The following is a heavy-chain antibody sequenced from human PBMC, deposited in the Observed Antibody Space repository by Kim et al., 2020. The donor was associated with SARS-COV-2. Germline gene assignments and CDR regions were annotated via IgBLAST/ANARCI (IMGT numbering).Heavy chain of an antibody. CDR2: IYPGDSDT. Sequence: GESLKISCKGSGYSFTSYWIGWVRQMPGKGLEWMGIIYPGDSDTRYSPSFQGQVTISADKSISTAYLQWSSLKASDTAMYYCARVRGPTYYDFWSGYPQGFDPWGQGTLVTVSS. CDR3: ARVRGPTYYDFWSGYPQGFDP. J-gene: IGHJ5*02. V-gene: IGHV5-51*01. CDR1: GYSFTSYW. D-gene: IGHD3-3*01.